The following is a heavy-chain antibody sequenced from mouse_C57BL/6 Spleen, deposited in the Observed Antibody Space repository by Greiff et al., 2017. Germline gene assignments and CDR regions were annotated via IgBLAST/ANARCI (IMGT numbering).Heavy chain of an antibody. J-gene: IGHJ4*01. D-gene: IGHD1-1*01. CDR1: GYTFTDYE. V-gene: IGHV1-15*01. CDR3: TRGDYGSSYRGYYYAMDY. Sequence: QVQLQQSGAELVRPGASVTLSCKASGYTFTDYEMHWVKQTPVHGLEWIGAIDPETGGTAYNQKFTGKAILTADKSSSTAYMELRSLTSEDSAVYYCTRGDYGSSYRGYYYAMDYWGQGTSVTVSS. CDR2: IDPETGGT.